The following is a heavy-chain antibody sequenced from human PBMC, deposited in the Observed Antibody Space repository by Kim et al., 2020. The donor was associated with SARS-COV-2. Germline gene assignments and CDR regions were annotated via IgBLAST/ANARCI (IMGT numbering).Heavy chain of an antibody. CDR1: GFTFSSYW. Sequence: GGSLRLSCAASGFTFSSYWMHWVRQAPGKGLVWVSCINSDGSSTSYADSVKGRFTISRDNAKNTLYLQMNSLRAEDTAVYYCARDRLRDGYNYYYYYYGMDVWGQGTTVTVSS. J-gene: IGHJ6*02. D-gene: IGHD5-12*01. V-gene: IGHV3-74*01. CDR3: ARDRLRDGYNYYYYYYGMDV. CDR2: INSDGSST.